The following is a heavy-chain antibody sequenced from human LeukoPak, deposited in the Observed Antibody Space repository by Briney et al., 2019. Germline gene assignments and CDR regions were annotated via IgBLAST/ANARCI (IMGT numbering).Heavy chain of an antibody. D-gene: IGHD3-10*01. CDR1: GYSISSGYY. CDR3: ARVSWFGELLAVGFDY. J-gene: IGHJ4*02. Sequence: PSETLSLTCTVSGYSISSGYYWGWIRQPPGKGLEWIGSIYHSGSTYYNPSLKSRVTISVDTSKNQFSLKLSSVTAADTAVYYCARVSWFGELLAVGFDYWGQGTLVTVSS. V-gene: IGHV4-38-2*02. CDR2: IYHSGST.